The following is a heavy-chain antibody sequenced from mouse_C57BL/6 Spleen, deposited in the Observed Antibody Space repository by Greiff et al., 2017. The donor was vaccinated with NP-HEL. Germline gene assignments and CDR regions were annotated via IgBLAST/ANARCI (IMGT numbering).Heavy chain of an antibody. J-gene: IGHJ3*01. V-gene: IGHV2-6*01. CDR3: ASDYGSRRGWFAY. CDR1: GFSLTSYG. CDR2: IWGVGST. D-gene: IGHD1-1*01. Sequence: VKLVESGPGLVAPSQSLSITCTVSGFSLTSYGVDWVRQSPGKGLEWLGVIWGVGSTNYNSALKSRLSISKDNSKSQVFLKMNSLQTDDTAMYYCASDYGSRRGWFAYWGQGTLVTVSA.